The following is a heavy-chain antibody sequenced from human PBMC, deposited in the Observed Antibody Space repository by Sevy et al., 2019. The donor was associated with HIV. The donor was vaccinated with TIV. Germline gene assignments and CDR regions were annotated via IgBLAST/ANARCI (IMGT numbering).Heavy chain of an antibody. CDR1: GASISSSGHY. V-gene: IGHV4-39*01. CDR2: IRYSGST. D-gene: IGHD6-19*01. Sequence: SETLSLTCSVSGASISSSGHYWGWIRQPPGKGLEWIASIRYSGSTFYNPSLRSRVTISADTSKNQFSLKLNSVTAADTATYYCAGPTLTYSSGRTYYDYWGQGTVVTVSS. J-gene: IGHJ4*02. CDR3: AGPTLTYSSGRTYYDY.